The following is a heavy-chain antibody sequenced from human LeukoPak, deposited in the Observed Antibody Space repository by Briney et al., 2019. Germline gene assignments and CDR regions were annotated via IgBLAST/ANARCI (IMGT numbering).Heavy chain of an antibody. CDR1: GYTFTGYY. J-gene: IGHJ1*01. D-gene: IGHD6-19*01. V-gene: IGHV1-2*02. Sequence: ASVKVSCKASGYTFTGYYMQWVRQAPGQGLEWMGWINPNSGGTNYAQKFQGRVTMTRDTSISTAYMELSRLRSDDTAVYYCGKDQGGSLDASGWSEHWGQGTLVTVSS. CDR2: INPNSGGT. CDR3: GKDQGGSLDASGWSEH.